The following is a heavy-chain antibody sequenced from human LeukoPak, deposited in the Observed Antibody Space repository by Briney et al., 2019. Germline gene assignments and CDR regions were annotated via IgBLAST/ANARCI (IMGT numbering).Heavy chain of an antibody. V-gene: IGHV1-69*13. D-gene: IGHD3-10*01. CDR3: ARGLEVAYYYGSGSPMDV. Sequence: SVKVSCKASGGTFGSYAISWVRQAPGQGLEWMGGIIPIFGTANYAQKFQGRVTITADESTSTAYMELSSLRSEDTAVYYCARGLEVAYYYGSGSPMDVWGKGTTVTVSS. CDR2: IIPIFGTA. CDR1: GGTFGSYA. J-gene: IGHJ6*03.